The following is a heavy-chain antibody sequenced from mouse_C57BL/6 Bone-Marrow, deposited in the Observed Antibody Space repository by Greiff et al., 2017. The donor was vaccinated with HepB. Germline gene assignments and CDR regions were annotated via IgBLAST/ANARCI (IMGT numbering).Heavy chain of an antibody. CDR3: TMDYGSSYDAMDY. CDR1: GFNIKDDY. Sequence: EVQLQQSGAELVRPGASVKLSCTASGFNIKDDYMHWVKQRPAQGLEWIGWIDPENGDTEYASKFQGKATITADTSSNTAYLQLSSLTSEDTAVYYCTMDYGSSYDAMDYWGQGTSVTVSS. D-gene: IGHD1-1*01. J-gene: IGHJ4*01. V-gene: IGHV14-4*01. CDR2: IDPENGDT.